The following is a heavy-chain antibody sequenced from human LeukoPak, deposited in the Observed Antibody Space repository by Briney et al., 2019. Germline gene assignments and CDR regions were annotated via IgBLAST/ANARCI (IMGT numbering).Heavy chain of an antibody. CDR3: ARDRPYYYDSSGYLDY. CDR1: GYTFTGYY. J-gene: IGHJ4*02. V-gene: IGHV1-18*04. CDR2: ISAYNGNT. Sequence: ASVKVSCKASGYTFTGYYMHWVRQAPGQGLEWMGWISAYNGNTNYAQKLQGRVTMTTDTSTSTAYMELRSLRSDDTAVYYCARDRPYYYDSSGYLDYWGQGTLVTVSS. D-gene: IGHD3-22*01.